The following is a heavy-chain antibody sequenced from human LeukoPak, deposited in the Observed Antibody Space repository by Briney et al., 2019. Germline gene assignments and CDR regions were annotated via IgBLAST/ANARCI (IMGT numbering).Heavy chain of an antibody. CDR1: GGSISSGDYY. CDR3: ARDRYYYDSSGHWQYYFDY. V-gene: IGHV4-30-4*01. CDR2: ISYSGST. D-gene: IGHD3-22*01. J-gene: IGHJ4*02. Sequence: MTSETLSLTCTVSGGSISSGDYYCNWIRQPPGKGPEWDGHISYSGSTYYNPSLKSRVIMSVDTSKNQFSLKLSSVTAADTAVYFCARDRYYYDSSGHWQYYFDYWGQGTLVTVSS.